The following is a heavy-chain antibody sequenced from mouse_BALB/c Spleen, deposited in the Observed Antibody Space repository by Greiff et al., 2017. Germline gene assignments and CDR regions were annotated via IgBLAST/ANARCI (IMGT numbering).Heavy chain of an antibody. Sequence: EVKLVESGPGLVKPSQSLSLTCTVTGYSITSDYAWNWIRQFPGNKLEWMGYISYSGSTSYNPSLKSRISITRDTSKNQFFLQLNSVTTEDTATYYCARRKGNYEFAYWGQGTLVTVSA. CDR1: GYSITSDYA. CDR2: ISYSGST. CDR3: ARRKGNYEFAY. V-gene: IGHV3-2*02. D-gene: IGHD2-1*01. J-gene: IGHJ3*01.